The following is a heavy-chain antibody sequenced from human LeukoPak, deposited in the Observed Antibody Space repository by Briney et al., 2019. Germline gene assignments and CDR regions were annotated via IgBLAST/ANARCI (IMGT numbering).Heavy chain of an antibody. CDR3: ARARDRDCTNGVCYVYYYYYMDV. D-gene: IGHD2-8*01. CDR2: IYYSGST. Sequence: SETLSLTCTVSGGSISSSSYYWGWLRQPPGKGLEWIGSIYYSGSTYYNPSLKSRVTISVDTSKNQFSLKLSSVTAADTAVYYCARARDRDCTNGVCYVYYYYYMDVWGKGTTVTVSS. V-gene: IGHV4-39*07. J-gene: IGHJ6*03. CDR1: GGSISSSSYY.